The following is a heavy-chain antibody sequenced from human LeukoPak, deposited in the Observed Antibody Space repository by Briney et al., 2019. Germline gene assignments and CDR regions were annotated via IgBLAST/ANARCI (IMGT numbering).Heavy chain of an antibody. CDR3: AKDAVPAALGEYFFDY. D-gene: IGHD2-2*01. V-gene: IGHV3-23*01. J-gene: IGHJ4*02. CDR2: ISDRGVNT. CDR1: QFTFSSYA. Sequence: GGSLRLSCVASQFTFSSYAMSWVRQAPGKGLEWVSTISDRGVNTHHADSVKGRFTISRDNSKNTLYLQMNSLRDEDTAVYYCAKDAVPAALGEYFFDYWGQGTRVTVSS.